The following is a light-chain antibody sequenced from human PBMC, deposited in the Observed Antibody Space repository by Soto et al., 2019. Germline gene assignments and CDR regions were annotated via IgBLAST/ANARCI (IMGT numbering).Light chain of an antibody. Sequence: EIVMTQSPATLSVSLGETATLSCRASQSVSNNLAWYQQKPGQAPRLLIYGASTRATGVPARFSGSGSGTEFSLTISSLQSEDFTVYYCQQYNNWPPYTFGQGTKLEIK. CDR2: GAS. CDR1: QSVSNN. V-gene: IGKV3-15*01. CDR3: QQYNNWPPYT. J-gene: IGKJ2*01.